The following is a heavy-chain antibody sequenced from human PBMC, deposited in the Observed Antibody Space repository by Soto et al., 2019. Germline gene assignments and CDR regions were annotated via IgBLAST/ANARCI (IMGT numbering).Heavy chain of an antibody. CDR3: ARQNTFGEFDY. J-gene: IGHJ4*02. Sequence: WGSLRLSCASSVFIVSTKYMSWVRQAPGKGLGWVSVIYSGGNTYYADPVKGRFTISRDDSKDTVFLQMNSLRAEDTAVYYCARQNTFGEFDYWGQGTMVTVSS. V-gene: IGHV3-53*01. CDR1: VFIVSTKY. D-gene: IGHD3-10*01. CDR2: IYSGGNT.